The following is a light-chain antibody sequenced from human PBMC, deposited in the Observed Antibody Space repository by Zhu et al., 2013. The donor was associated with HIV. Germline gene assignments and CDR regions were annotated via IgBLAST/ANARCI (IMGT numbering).Light chain of an antibody. J-gene: IGLJ1*01. Sequence: QSVLTQPPSVSGAPGQRVIISCTGSSSNIGADYDVHWHQQLPGTAPKLLIYTNSNRPSTGPLTDSLAPSLAPQPPWPSRGLQAEDEADYYCQSYDSSLSGYVFGTGTKVTV. CDR2: TNS. V-gene: IGLV1-40*01. CDR1: SSNIGADYD. CDR3: QSYDSSLSGYV.